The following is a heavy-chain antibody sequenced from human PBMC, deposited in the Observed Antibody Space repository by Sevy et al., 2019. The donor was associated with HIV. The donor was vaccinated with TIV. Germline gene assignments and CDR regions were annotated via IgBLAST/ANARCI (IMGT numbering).Heavy chain of an antibody. Sequence: SETLSLTCTVSGGSITSRYWNWIRQPPGKGLEWIANIYYNGHINYNPSLKSRVTLSLDTSKNQFSLRLSSVTAADTAMYYCAGGNAWGRGYSWGQGTLVTVSS. V-gene: IGHV4-59*08. D-gene: IGHD1-26*01. CDR3: AGGNAWGRGYS. CDR1: GGSITSRY. J-gene: IGHJ4*02. CDR2: IYYNGHI.